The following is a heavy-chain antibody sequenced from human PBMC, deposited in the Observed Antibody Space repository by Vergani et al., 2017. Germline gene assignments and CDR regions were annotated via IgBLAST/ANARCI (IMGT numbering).Heavy chain of an antibody. CDR2: ISYDGSNK. D-gene: IGHD3-9*01. J-gene: IGHJ4*02. V-gene: IGHV3-30-3*01. CDR3: ANGVYKDYDILTGYYTSGGHFDY. CDR1: GFTFSSYA. Sequence: VQLVESGGGVVQPGRSLRLSCAASGFTFSSYAMHWVRQAPGKGLEWVAVISYDGSNKYYADSVKGRFTISRDNSKNTLYLQMNSLRAEDTAVYYCANGVYKDYDILTGYYTSGGHFDYWGQGTLVTVSS.